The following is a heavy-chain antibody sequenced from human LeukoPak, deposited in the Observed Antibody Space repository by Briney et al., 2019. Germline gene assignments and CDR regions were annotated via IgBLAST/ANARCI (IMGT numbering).Heavy chain of an antibody. CDR3: ASFEGHVVVPAADRAFDY. V-gene: IGHV4-34*01. CDR2: INHSGST. D-gene: IGHD2-2*01. J-gene: IGHJ4*02. Sequence: SETLSLTCAVYGGSFSGYYWSWIRQPPGKGLEWIGEINHSGSTNYNPSLKSRVTISVDTSKNQFSLKLSSVTAADTAVYYCASFEGHVVVPAADRAFDYWGQGTLVTVSS. CDR1: GGSFSGYY.